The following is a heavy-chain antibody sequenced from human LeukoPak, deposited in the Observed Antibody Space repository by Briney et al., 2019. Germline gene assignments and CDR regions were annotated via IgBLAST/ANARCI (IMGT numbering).Heavy chain of an antibody. CDR2: IYYSGST. V-gene: IGHV4-39*01. CDR3: ARHERICSSTSCYRRPNGFDP. Sequence: PPETLSLTYTVSGGSISSSSYYWGWIRQPPGKGLEWIGSIYYSGSTYYNPSLNSRVTISVDTSKNQFSLKLSSVTAADTAVYYCARHERICSSTSCYRRPNGFDPWGQGTLVTVSS. D-gene: IGHD2-2*02. J-gene: IGHJ5*02. CDR1: GGSISSSSYY.